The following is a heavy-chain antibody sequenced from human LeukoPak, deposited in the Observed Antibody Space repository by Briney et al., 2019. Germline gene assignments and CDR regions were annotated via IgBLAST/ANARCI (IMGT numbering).Heavy chain of an antibody. D-gene: IGHD3-9*01. V-gene: IGHV3-48*01. J-gene: IGHJ4*02. CDR1: GFPFIEYS. Sequence: GGSLRLSCTASGFPFIEYSMNWVRQAPGKGLEWISYIGIDSGNTKYADSVRGRFTISADKAKNTLYLQMNTLRAEDTAVYYCAKETYDILTGTFDYWGQGTLVTVSS. CDR3: AKETYDILTGTFDY. CDR2: IGIDSGNT.